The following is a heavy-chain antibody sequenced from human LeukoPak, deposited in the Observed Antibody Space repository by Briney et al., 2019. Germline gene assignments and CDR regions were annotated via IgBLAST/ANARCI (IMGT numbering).Heavy chain of an antibody. V-gene: IGHV3-15*01. Sequence: GGSLRLSCAASGFTFSSYAMSWVRQAPGKGLEWVGRIKSKTDGGTTDYAAPVKGRFTISRDDSKNTLYLQMNSLKTEDTAVYYCTTYGDIVVVPAAIRRFDYWGQGTLVTVSS. J-gene: IGHJ4*02. CDR1: GFTFSSYA. CDR3: TTYGDIVVVPAAIRRFDY. D-gene: IGHD2-2*01. CDR2: IKSKTDGGTT.